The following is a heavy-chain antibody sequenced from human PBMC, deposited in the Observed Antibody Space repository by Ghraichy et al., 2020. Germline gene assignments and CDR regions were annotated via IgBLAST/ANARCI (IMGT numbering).Heavy chain of an antibody. J-gene: IGHJ4*02. CDR2: IHSTGST. CDR1: GGSVNTGPYF. CDR3: ARGYYGSGSYLGQ. Sequence: EALNISCAVSGGSVNTGPYFWTWIRQHPVTGLEWIGYIHSTGSTYYKSSLKSRVTISIDTSMNQFSLKLTSVTAADTAVYYCARGYYGSGSYLGQWGQGTPVTVSA. V-gene: IGHV4-61*01. D-gene: IGHD3-10*01.